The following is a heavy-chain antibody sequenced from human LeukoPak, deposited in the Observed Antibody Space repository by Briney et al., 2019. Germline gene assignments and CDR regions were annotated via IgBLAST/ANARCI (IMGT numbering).Heavy chain of an antibody. CDR2: INNDGSST. Sequence: GGSLRLSCAASGFTFSSYWIHWVSQAPGKGLVWVSCINNDGSSTFYAGSVKGRFTVTRDNAKNTLYLQMNSLRAEDTAIYYCVRGTADAPGVDYWGQGTLVTVSS. CDR3: VRGTADAPGVDY. V-gene: IGHV3-74*01. J-gene: IGHJ4*02. CDR1: GFTFSSYW. D-gene: IGHD7-27*01.